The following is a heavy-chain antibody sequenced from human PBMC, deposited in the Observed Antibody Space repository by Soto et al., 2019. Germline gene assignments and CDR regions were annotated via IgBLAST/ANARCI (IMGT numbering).Heavy chain of an antibody. CDR1: GGSISIFY. CDR2: IYYSGST. V-gene: IGHV4-59*01. J-gene: IGHJ6*02. CDR3: ARYYGSGSYYKNYYYYYGMDV. Sequence: NPSETLSLTCTVSGGSISIFYWSWIRQPPGKGLEWIGYIYYSGSTNYNPSLKSRVTISVDTSKNHFSLKLSSVTAADTAVYYCARYYGSGSYYKNYYYYYGMDVWGQGTTVT. D-gene: IGHD3-10*01.